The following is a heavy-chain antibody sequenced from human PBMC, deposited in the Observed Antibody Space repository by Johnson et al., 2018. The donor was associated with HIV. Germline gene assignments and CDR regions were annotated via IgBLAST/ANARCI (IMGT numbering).Heavy chain of an antibody. D-gene: IGHD3-10*01. CDR2: ISWNSGSI. CDR3: AKDLLESHLGGSASDI. CDR1: GFTFSSYA. Sequence: VQLVESGGGLVKPGGSLRLSCAASGFTFSSYAMHWVRLAPGKGLEWVSGISWNSGSIGYVDSVKGRFTISRDNAKNSLYLQMNSLRPEDTALYYCAKDLLESHLGGSASDIWGQGTMVTVSS. V-gene: IGHV3-9*01. J-gene: IGHJ3*02.